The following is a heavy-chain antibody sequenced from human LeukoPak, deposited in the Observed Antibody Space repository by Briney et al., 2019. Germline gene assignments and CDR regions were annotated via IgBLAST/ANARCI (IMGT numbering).Heavy chain of an antibody. Sequence: ASVKVSCKASGYTFTGYYMHWVRQAPGQGLEWMGWINPNSGGTNYAQKFQGRVTMTRDTSISTAYMELSGLRSDDTAVYYCARGMGTGTTGHLLGYWGQGTLVTVSS. D-gene: IGHD1-7*01. CDR3: ARGMGTGTTGHLLGY. CDR1: GYTFTGYY. J-gene: IGHJ4*02. V-gene: IGHV1-2*02. CDR2: INPNSGGT.